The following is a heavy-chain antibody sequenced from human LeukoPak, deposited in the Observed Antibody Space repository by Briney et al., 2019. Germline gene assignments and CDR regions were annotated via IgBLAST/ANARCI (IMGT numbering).Heavy chain of an antibody. J-gene: IGHJ4*02. V-gene: IGHV1-69*04. D-gene: IGHD2-15*01. Sequence: SVKVSCKASGGTFSSYAISWVRQAPGQGLEWMGRIIPILGIANYAQKFQGRVTITADKSTSTAYMGLSSLRSEDTAVYYCASIGYCSGGSCYSWVPPSHWGQGTLVTVSS. CDR2: IIPILGIA. CDR3: ASIGYCSGGSCYSWVPPSH. CDR1: GGTFSSYA.